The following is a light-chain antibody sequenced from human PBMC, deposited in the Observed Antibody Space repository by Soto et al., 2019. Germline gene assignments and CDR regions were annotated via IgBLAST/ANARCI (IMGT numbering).Light chain of an antibody. CDR1: QSISSY. V-gene: IGKV1-39*01. CDR2: AAS. Sequence: DIQMTQSPSSLSASVGDRVTITCRASQSISSYLNWYQQKPGKAPKLLIYAASSLQSGVPSRFSGSGSGTDFTLTISSLQPEDFATYYCQRSYSTPYTFGQGTKVDIK. J-gene: IGKJ2*01. CDR3: QRSYSTPYT.